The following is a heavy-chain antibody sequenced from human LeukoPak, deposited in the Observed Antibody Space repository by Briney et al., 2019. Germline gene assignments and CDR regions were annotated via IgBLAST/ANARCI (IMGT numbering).Heavy chain of an antibody. CDR2: ISSSGSTI. D-gene: IGHD2-21*02. CDR1: GFTFSDYY. V-gene: IGHV3-11*01. J-gene: IGHJ3*02. CDR3: AREKRAYCGGDCYADAFDI. Sequence: GGSLRLSCAASGFTFSDYYMSWIRQAPGKGLEWVSYISSSGSTIYYADSVKGRFTISRDNAKNSLYLQMNSLRAEDTAVYYCAREKRAYCGGDCYADAFDIWGQGTMVTVSS.